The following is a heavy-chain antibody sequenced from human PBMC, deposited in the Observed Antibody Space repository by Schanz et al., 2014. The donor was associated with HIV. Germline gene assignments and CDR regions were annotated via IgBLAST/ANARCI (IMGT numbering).Heavy chain of an antibody. CDR3: AKMARSVAANTNFDY. V-gene: IGHV3-23*01. CDR2: ISDSGDGT. Sequence: EVQLLESGGGLVQPGKSLRLSCAASGFTFYTYAMTWVRQAPGKGLEWVSTISDSGDGTYYADSMKGRVTISRDNSKNILYLQMNSLRAEDTAVYYCAKMARSVAANTNFDYWGQGTLVTVSS. D-gene: IGHD6-19*01. J-gene: IGHJ4*02. CDR1: GFTFYTYA.